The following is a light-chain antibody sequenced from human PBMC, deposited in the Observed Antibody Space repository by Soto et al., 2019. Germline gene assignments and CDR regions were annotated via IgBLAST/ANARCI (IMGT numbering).Light chain of an antibody. Sequence: EIVLTQSPASLSLYPGERATLSCRASQSVDSHLVWYQQKPGRAPRLLIFAASNRATGIPVRFSGSGSGTDFTLAINRLEPDDFAVYYCQQRSDWPITFGQGTRLEIK. J-gene: IGKJ5*01. CDR3: QQRSDWPIT. CDR2: AAS. CDR1: QSVDSH. V-gene: IGKV3-11*01.